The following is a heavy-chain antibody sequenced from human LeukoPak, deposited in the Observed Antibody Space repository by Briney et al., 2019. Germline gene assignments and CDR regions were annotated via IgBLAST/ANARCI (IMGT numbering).Heavy chain of an antibody. CDR3: ARHGVIVGATGVDY. Sequence: SETLSLTCTVSGGSISSYYWSWIRQPPGKGLEWIGYIYYSGSTNYNPSLKSRVTISLDTSKNQFSLKLSSVTAADTAVYYCARHGVIVGATGVDYWGQGTLVTVSS. J-gene: IGHJ4*02. V-gene: IGHV4-59*08. D-gene: IGHD1-26*01. CDR1: GGSISSYY. CDR2: IYYSGST.